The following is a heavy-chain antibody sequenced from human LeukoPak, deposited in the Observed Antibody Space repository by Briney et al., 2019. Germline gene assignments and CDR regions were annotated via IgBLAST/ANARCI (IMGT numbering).Heavy chain of an antibody. CDR3: ARAFGSSIIDY. CDR1: GFTFSSYA. Sequence: SGGSLRLSCAASGFTFSSYAMHWVRQAPGKGLEWVAVISYDGSNKYYADSVKGRFTISRDNSKNTLYLQMNSLRAEDTAVYYCARAFGSSIIDYWGQGTLVTVSS. D-gene: IGHD2/OR15-2a*01. J-gene: IGHJ4*02. V-gene: IGHV3-30*04. CDR2: ISYDGSNK.